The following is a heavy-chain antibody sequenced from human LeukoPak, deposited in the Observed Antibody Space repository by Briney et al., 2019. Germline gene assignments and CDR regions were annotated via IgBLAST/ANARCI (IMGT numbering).Heavy chain of an antibody. CDR3: ARDSGSSWYHYYYGMDV. V-gene: IGHV4-59*01. D-gene: IGHD6-13*01. CDR2: IYYSGST. J-gene: IGHJ6*02. CDR1: GGSISNYY. Sequence: SETLSLTCTVSGGSISNYYWSWIRQPPGKGLEWIGDIYYSGSTNYNPSLKSRVTISVDTSKNQFSLKLSSVTAADTAVYYCARDSGSSWYHYYYGMDVWGQGTTVTVSS.